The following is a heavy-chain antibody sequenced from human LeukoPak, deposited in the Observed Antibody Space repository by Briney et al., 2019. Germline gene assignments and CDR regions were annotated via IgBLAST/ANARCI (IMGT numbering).Heavy chain of an antibody. CDR3: ARGGEAYCGGDCYLTFDY. D-gene: IGHD2-21*02. CDR2: IHYSGST. V-gene: IGHV4-31*01. J-gene: IGHJ4*02. CDR1: GASIRSGGHY. Sequence: SQTLSLTCSVSGASIRSGGHYWSWVRQLPGTGLEWIGYIHYSGSTYYSPSLKSPITISLDTSKNQFSLKLSSVTAADTAVYYCARGGEAYCGGDCYLTFDYWGQGTLVTVSS.